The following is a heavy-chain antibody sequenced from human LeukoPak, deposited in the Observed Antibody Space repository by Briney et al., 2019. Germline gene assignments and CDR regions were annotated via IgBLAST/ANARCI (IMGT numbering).Heavy chain of an antibody. CDR2: IKSKTDGGTT. Sequence: GRSLRLSCVASGFTFTNAWMNWVRQAPGKGLEWVGRIKSKTDGGTTDYVAPVKGRFTISRDDSKHTLYLHLNSLKTEDTAVYYCTTGNWGSFSFWGQGTLVTVSS. J-gene: IGHJ4*02. CDR3: TTGNWGSFSF. D-gene: IGHD7-27*01. CDR1: GFTFTNAW. V-gene: IGHV3-15*01.